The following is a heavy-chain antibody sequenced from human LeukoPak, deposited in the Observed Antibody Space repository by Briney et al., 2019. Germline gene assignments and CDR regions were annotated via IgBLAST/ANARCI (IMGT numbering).Heavy chain of an antibody. V-gene: IGHV1-8*01. J-gene: IGHJ4*02. Sequence: TXXDINWVRQATGQGLEWMGWMNPNSGNTGYAQKFQGRVTMTRNTSISTAYMELSSLKSEGTAVYYCARGPLAVDDYWGQGALVTVSS. CDR2: MNPNSGNT. CDR3: ARGPLAVDDY. D-gene: IGHD6-19*01. CDR1: TXXD.